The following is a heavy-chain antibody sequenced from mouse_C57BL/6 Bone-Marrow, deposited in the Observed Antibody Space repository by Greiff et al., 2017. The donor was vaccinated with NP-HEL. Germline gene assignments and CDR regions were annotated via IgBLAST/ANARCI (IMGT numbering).Heavy chain of an antibody. CDR2: IDPENGDT. V-gene: IGHV14-4*01. CDR1: GFNIKDDY. D-gene: IGHD2-5*01. CDR3: TTAYSNYFFDY. Sequence: EVNVVESGAELVRPGASVKLSCTASGFNIKDDYMHWVKQRPEQGLEWIGWIDPENGDTEYASKFQGKATITADTSSNTAYLQLSSLTSEDTAVYYCTTAYSNYFFDYWGQGTTLTVSS. J-gene: IGHJ2*01.